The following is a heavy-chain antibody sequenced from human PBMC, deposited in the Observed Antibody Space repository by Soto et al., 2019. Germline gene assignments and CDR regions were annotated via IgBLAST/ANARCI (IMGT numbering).Heavy chain of an antibody. CDR1: GYSFTSYW. V-gene: IGHV5-51*01. CDR3: AAGYSTGLDAFDL. J-gene: IGHJ3*01. CDR2: IFPGDSDT. D-gene: IGHD2-8*02. Sequence: GESLKISCKGSGYSFTSYWIVWVRQVPGKGLEWMGMIFPGDSDTKNSPSLQGQITMSVDKSNSSAYLQWRSLKASDTAMYYCAAGYSTGLDAFDLWGRGTLVTVSS.